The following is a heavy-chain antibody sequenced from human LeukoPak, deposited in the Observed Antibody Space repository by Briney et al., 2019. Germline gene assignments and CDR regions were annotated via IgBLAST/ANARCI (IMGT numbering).Heavy chain of an antibody. D-gene: IGHD2-21*02. CDR1: GFTFSTYG. J-gene: IGHJ4*02. Sequence: GGSLRLSCAASGFTFSTYGMHWVRQAPGKGLEWVAVMSFDGRNKYYADSVKGRFTISRDNSKSTLYLQMNSLRAEDTAVYYCAKDSWAYCGGDCYSDYWGQGTLVTVSS. CDR3: AKDSWAYCGGDCYSDY. CDR2: MSFDGRNK. V-gene: IGHV3-30*18.